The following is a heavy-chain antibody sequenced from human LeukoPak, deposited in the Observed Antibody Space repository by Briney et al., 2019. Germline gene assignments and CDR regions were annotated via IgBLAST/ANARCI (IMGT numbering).Heavy chain of an antibody. CDR1: GYTFTSYG. J-gene: IGHJ6*02. CDR2: ISAYNGNT. D-gene: IGHD3-3*01. Sequence: GASVKVSCKASGYTFTSYGISWVRQAPGQGLEWMGWISAYNGNTNYAQKLQGRVTMTTDTSTSTAYMELSSLRSEDTAVYYCARGLPSLRFLEWSYYYYGMDVWGQGTTVTVSS. V-gene: IGHV1-18*01. CDR3: ARGLPSLRFLEWSYYYYGMDV.